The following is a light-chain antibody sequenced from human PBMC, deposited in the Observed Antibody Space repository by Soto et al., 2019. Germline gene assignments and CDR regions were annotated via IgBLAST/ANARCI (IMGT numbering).Light chain of an antibody. CDR3: SSYSSSSFYV. CDR2: EVY. J-gene: IGLJ1*01. Sequence: QSVLPHPASVSWSPGHSITIACTGTTSDVGRYNYVSWYQQHPGKAPKLMIYEVYDRPSGVSNRFSGSKSGNTASLTISGLQAEEEADYYCSSYSSSSFYVFGTGTKVTAL. V-gene: IGLV2-14*01. CDR1: TSDVGRYNY.